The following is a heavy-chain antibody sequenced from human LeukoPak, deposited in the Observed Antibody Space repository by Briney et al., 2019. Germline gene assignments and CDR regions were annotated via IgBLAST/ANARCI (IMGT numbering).Heavy chain of an antibody. Sequence: GASVKVSCKASGYTFTGYYMHWVRQAPGQGLEWMGWINPNSGGTNYAQKFQGRVTMTRDTSISTAYMELSRLRSDDTAVYYCASKSSGYDYVTAFSSYSYYMDVWGKGTTVTVSS. D-gene: IGHD5-12*01. CDR3: ASKSSGYDYVTAFSSYSYYMDV. CDR1: GYTFTGYY. J-gene: IGHJ6*03. CDR2: INPNSGGT. V-gene: IGHV1-2*02.